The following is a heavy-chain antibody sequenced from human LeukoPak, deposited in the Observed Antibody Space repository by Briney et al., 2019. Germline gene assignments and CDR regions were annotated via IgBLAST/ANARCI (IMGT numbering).Heavy chain of an antibody. D-gene: IGHD1-14*01. CDR2: IKLNSGAT. CDR1: GYTFTDYV. V-gene: IGHV1-2*02. Sequence: ASVKVSFKTSGYTFTDYVMHWVRQAPGQGLEWMGWIKLNSGATMYAQKFQGRVTMTRITSISTAYMEVSRLRSDDTAVYYCARDLSTTSNWEFDYWGQGTLVTVSS. J-gene: IGHJ4*02. CDR3: ARDLSTTSNWEFDY.